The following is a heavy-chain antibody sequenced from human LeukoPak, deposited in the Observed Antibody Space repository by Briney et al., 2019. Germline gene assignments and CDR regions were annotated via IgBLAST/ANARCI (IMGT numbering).Heavy chain of an antibody. V-gene: IGHV3-23*01. D-gene: IGHD1-26*01. CDR1: GFTFSNYA. CDR3: AKSRGSYWVPEFDY. J-gene: IGHJ4*02. Sequence: EGSLRLSCAASGFTFSNYAMSWVRQAPGKGLEWVSDISGSGDSTNYADSVKGRFTISRDNSKNTLYLQMNSLRAEDTAIYYCAKSRGSYWVPEFDYWGQGTLVTVSS. CDR2: ISGSGDST.